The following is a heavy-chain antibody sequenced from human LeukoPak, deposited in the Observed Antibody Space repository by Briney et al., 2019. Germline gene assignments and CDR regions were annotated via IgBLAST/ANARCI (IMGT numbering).Heavy chain of an antibody. CDR1: GFTVSSNY. D-gene: IGHD6-6*01. Sequence: GGSLRLSCAASGFTVSSNYMSWVRQAPGKGLEWVSVIYSGGSTYYADSVKGRFTISRDNSKNTLYLQMNSLRAEDTAVYYCARDRTSSSWPCMDVWGKGTTVTVSS. CDR2: IYSGGST. J-gene: IGHJ6*03. V-gene: IGHV3-53*01. CDR3: ARDRTSSSWPCMDV.